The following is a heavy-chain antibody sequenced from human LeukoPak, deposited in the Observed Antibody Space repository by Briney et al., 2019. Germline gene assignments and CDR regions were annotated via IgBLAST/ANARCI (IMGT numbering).Heavy chain of an antibody. J-gene: IGHJ4*02. CDR2: INPSGGSI. V-gene: IGHV1-46*01. CDR3: ATAPTRTTFDY. D-gene: IGHD2-2*01. CDR1: GYIFTSYY. Sequence: ASVKVSCEAPGYIFTSYYMYWVRQAPGQGLEWMGIINPSGGSIRYAQKVQGRVTMTEDTSTDTAYMELNSLSAEDTAVYYCATAPTRTTFDYWGQGTLVTVSS.